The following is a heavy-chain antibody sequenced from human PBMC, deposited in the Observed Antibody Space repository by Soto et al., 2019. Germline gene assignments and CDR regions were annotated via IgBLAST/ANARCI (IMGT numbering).Heavy chain of an antibody. CDR1: GGSISSGGYY. CDR2: IYYSGST. CDR3: ARVIYCSSTSCSQGGGMDV. V-gene: IGHV4-31*03. J-gene: IGHJ6*02. D-gene: IGHD2-2*01. Sequence: TLSLTCTVSGGSISSGGYYWSWIRQHPGKGLEWIGYIYYSGSTYYNPSLKSRVTISVDTSKNQFSLKLSSVTAADTAVYYCARVIYCSSTSCSQGGGMDVWGQGTTVT.